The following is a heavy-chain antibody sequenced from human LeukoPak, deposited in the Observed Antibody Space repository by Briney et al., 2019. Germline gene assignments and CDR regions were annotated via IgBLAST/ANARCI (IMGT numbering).Heavy chain of an antibody. CDR1: GGSISSYY. V-gene: IGHV4-59*12. CDR2: IYYSGST. Sequence: PSETLSLTCTVSGGSISSYYWSWIRQPPGKGLEWIGYIYYSGSTNYNPSLKSRVTISLDTSKNHFSLKVSSVTAADTAVYYCAREYLEYGSGNDYFDYWGQGTLVTVSS. CDR3: AREYLEYGSGNDYFDY. D-gene: IGHD3-10*01. J-gene: IGHJ4*02.